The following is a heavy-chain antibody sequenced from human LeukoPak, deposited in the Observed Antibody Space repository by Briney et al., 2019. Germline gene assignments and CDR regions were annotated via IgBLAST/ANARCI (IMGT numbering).Heavy chain of an antibody. Sequence: GGSLRLSCAASGFTFSSYAMHWVRQAPGKGLEWVAVISYDGSNKYYADSVKGRFTISRDNSKNTLYLQMNSLRAEDTAVYYCARAPKWEPAGRTDWGQGTLVTVSS. CDR3: ARAPKWEPAGRTD. CDR1: GFTFSSYA. CDR2: ISYDGSNK. D-gene: IGHD1-26*01. V-gene: IGHV3-30-3*01. J-gene: IGHJ4*02.